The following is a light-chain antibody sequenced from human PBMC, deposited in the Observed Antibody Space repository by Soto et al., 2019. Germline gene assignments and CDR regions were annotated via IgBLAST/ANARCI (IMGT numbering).Light chain of an antibody. CDR3: QQYNNWPLT. CDR1: QSLRSY. J-gene: IGKJ5*01. V-gene: IGKV3-15*01. Sequence: EIVMTQSPATLSGSPGEIATLSCRASQSLRSYLAWYQQKPGQAPRLLIYGASTRATDIPARFSGSGSGTEFTLTISSLQSEDFAVYYCQQYNNWPLTFGPGTRLEIK. CDR2: GAS.